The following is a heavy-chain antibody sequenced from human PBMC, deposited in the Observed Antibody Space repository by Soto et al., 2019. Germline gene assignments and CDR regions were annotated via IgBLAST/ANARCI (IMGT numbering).Heavy chain of an antibody. CDR1: GFTFSSYA. CDR2: ISYDGSNK. D-gene: IGHD6-13*01. CDR3: ARDRGSSSWYFDY. J-gene: IGHJ4*02. Sequence: GGSLRLSCAASGFTFSSYAMHWVRQAPGKGLEWVAVISYDGSNKYYADSVKGRFTISRDNSKNTLYLQMNSLRAEDTAVYYCARDRGSSSWYFDYWGQGTLVTVSS. V-gene: IGHV3-30-3*01.